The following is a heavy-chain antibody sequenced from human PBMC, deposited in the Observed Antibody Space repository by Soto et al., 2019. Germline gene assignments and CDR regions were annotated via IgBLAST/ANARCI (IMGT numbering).Heavy chain of an antibody. D-gene: IGHD3-16*01. CDR3: ARLFSSLAPVDY. Sequence: SETLSLTCTISGGSISSYYWSWIRQPPGKGLEWIGYIYYSGSTNYNPSLKSRVTISVDTSKNQFSLKLSSVTAADTAVYYCARLFSSLAPVDYWGQGTLVTVSS. CDR1: GGSISSYY. V-gene: IGHV4-59*08. J-gene: IGHJ4*02. CDR2: IYYSGST.